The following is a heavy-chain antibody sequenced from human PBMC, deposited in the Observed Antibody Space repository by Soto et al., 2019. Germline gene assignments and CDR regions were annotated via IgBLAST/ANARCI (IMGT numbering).Heavy chain of an antibody. D-gene: IGHD2-8*01. J-gene: IGHJ6*03. CDR2: INAGNGNT. CDR1: GYTFTSYA. Sequence: GASVTVSCTASGYTFTSYAMHWVRQAPGQRLEWMGWINAGNGNTKYSQKFQGRVTITRDTSASTAYMELSSLRSEDTAVYYCAREYGGRDYYYMDVWGKGTTVTVSS. CDR3: AREYGGRDYYYMDV. V-gene: IGHV1-3*01.